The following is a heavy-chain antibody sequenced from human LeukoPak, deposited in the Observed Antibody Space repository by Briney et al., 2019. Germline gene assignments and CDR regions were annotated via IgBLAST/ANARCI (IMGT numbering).Heavy chain of an antibody. CDR2: ISYSSGYI. J-gene: IGHJ4*02. D-gene: IGHD1-7*01. CDR1: GFTFSSYS. V-gene: IGHV3-21*01. Sequence: GGSLRLSCAASGFTFSSYSMNWVRQAPGKGLEWVSSISYSSGYIYYADLVKGRFTISRDNAKNSLYLQINSLRAEDTAVYYCARGGSRITGTTDYWGQGTLVTVSS. CDR3: ARGGSRITGTTDY.